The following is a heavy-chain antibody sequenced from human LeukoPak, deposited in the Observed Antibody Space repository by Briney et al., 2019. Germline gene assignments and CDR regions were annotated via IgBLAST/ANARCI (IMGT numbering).Heavy chain of an antibody. J-gene: IGHJ4*02. CDR3: ARGYDSWDS. D-gene: IGHD3-16*01. CDR2: INTDGGSI. CDR1: GFTFSSYS. Sequence: PGGSLRLSCAASGFTFSSYSMNWVRQAPGKGLQWISYINTDGGSIYYADSVKGRFTISRDNAKNSLYLQMNSLRAEDTAVYYCARGYDSWDSWGQGTLVTVSS. V-gene: IGHV3-48*04.